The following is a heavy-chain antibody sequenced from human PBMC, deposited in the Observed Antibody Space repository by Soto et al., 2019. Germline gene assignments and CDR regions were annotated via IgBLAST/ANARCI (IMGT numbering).Heavy chain of an antibody. V-gene: IGHV4-39*01. CDR1: GCSISSSSYY. CDR3: ARRKKSSSWYSDYYYGMDV. Sequence: SETLSLTCTVSGCSISSSSYYWGWIRQPPGKGLEWIGSIYYSGSTYYNPSLKSRVTISVDTSKNQFSLKLSSVTAADTAVYYCARRKKSSSWYSDYYYGMDVWGQGTTVT. CDR2: IYYSGST. D-gene: IGHD6-13*01. J-gene: IGHJ6*02.